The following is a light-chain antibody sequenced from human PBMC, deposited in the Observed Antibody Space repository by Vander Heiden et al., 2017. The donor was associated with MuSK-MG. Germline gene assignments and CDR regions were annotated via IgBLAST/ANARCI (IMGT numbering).Light chain of an antibody. Sequence: DIQMTQSPSSLSASVGDRVTITCRASQSISSYLNWYQQKPGKAPKLLIYAASSLQSGVPSRFSGSGSGTDFTLTISSLQPEDFATYYCQQSHSTPITFGPGTKVDIK. CDR1: QSISSY. J-gene: IGKJ3*01. CDR2: AAS. V-gene: IGKV1-39*01. CDR3: QQSHSTPIT.